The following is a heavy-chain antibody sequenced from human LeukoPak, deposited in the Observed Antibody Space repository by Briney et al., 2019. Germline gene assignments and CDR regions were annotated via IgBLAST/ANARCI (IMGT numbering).Heavy chain of an antibody. D-gene: IGHD1-7*01. CDR3: AKDSRSWNYPFYYGMDV. CDR2: ISGSGGYT. J-gene: IGHJ6*02. Sequence: VGSLRLSCAASGFTFSSYAMSWVRQAPGKGLEWVSAISGSGGYTFYADSVKGRFTIFRNNSKNTLYVQMNSLRAEDTAVYYSAKDSRSWNYPFYYGMDVWGQGTTVTVSS. V-gene: IGHV3-23*01. CDR1: GFTFSSYA.